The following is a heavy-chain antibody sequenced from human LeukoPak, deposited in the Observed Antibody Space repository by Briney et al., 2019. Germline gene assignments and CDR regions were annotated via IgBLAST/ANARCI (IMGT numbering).Heavy chain of an antibody. Sequence: PGGSLRLSCAASGFTFSIYAMSWVRQAPGKGLEWVSAICGSGGSTYYADSVKGRLTISRDNSKNTLYLQMNSLRAEDTAVYYCARGRILSAFDIWGQGTMVTVSS. CDR3: ARGRILSAFDI. V-gene: IGHV3-23*01. CDR1: GFTFSIYA. J-gene: IGHJ3*02. CDR2: ICGSGGST. D-gene: IGHD2-8*01.